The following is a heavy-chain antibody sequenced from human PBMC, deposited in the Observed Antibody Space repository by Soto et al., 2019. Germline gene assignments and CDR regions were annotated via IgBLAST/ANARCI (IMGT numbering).Heavy chain of an antibody. J-gene: IGHJ6*02. V-gene: IGHV3-48*03. CDR3: ARAAGTLARGVYGMDV. CDR2: ISPNSTTI. CDR1: GFTFSSYE. D-gene: IGHD3-10*01. Sequence: GGSLRLSCAASGFTFSSYEMNWVRQAPGKGLEWISYISPNSTTIYYSDSVKGRFTISRDNAKSSLNLQMNSLRAEDTAVYYCARAAGTLARGVYGMDVWGQGTTVTVSS.